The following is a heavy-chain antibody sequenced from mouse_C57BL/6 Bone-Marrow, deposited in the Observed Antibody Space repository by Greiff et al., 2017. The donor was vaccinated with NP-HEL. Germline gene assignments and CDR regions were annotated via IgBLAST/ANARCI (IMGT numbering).Heavy chain of an antibody. CDR3: ARKSYVEGDY. Sequence: EVQLQQSGPELVKPGASVKISCKASGYTFTDYYMNWVKQSHGKSLEWIGVINPYNGGTSYNQKFKGKATLTVDKSSSTAYMELNSLTSEDSAVYYCARKSYVEGDYWGQGTTLTVSS. CDR2: INPYNGGT. D-gene: IGHD1-1*01. J-gene: IGHJ2*01. V-gene: IGHV1-19*01. CDR1: GYTFTDYY.